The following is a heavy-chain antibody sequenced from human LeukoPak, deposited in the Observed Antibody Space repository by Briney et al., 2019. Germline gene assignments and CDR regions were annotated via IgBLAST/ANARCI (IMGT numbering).Heavy chain of an antibody. CDR2: IYYSGST. Sequence: PSETLSLTCTVSGGSISNSNYYWGWIRQPPGKGLEWIGNIYYSGSTYYNPSLKSRVTISVDTSKNQFSLKLSSVTAADTAVYYCARLGPLLWFGEPGRKGYFDYWGQGTLVTVSS. CDR1: GGSISNSNYY. D-gene: IGHD3-10*01. V-gene: IGHV4-39*01. CDR3: ARLGPLLWFGEPGRKGYFDY. J-gene: IGHJ4*02.